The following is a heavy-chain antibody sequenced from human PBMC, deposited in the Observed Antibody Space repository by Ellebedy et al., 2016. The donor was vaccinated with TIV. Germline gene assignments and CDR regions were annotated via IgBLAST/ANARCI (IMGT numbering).Heavy chain of an antibody. CDR1: GGSFSAYD. V-gene: IGHV4-34*01. CDR3: ARGLRRLRTFDI. Sequence: SETLSLTXGVYGGSFSAYDWSWIRQPPGKGLEWIGEINHSGSTNYNPSLTSRVTMSVDTFQNQFSLNLTSVTAADTAVYYCARGLRRLRTFDIWGQGTMVTVSS. D-gene: IGHD2-21*02. CDR2: INHSGST. J-gene: IGHJ3*02.